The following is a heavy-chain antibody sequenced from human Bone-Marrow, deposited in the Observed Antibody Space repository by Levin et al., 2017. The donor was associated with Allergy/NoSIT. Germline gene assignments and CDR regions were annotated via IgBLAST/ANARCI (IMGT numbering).Heavy chain of an antibody. CDR1: GYRFTDYD. V-gene: IGHV1-2*02. CDR3: ARGALPTGTVGSGIPGY. CDR2: INPRSGVT. Sequence: ASVKVSCTTSGYRFTDYDIQWVRQAPGQGPEWMGWINPRSGVTKYAQSFQGRVSMTGDTSISTVYVELSSLRSDDAAIYFCARGALPTGTVGSGIPGYWGQGTLVTVSS. J-gene: IGHJ4*02. D-gene: IGHD2-15*01.